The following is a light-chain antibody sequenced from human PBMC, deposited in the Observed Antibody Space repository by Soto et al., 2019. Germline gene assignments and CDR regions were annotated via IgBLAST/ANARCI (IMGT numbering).Light chain of an antibody. CDR2: GAS. CDR1: QSVSSN. Sequence: EIVMTQSPATLSVSPGERATLSCRASQSVSSNLAWYQQKPGQGPRLLIYGASTRATGIPARFSGSGSGTEFTLTISSLQSEDFVVYYCQQYNNWPGTFGQGTKVEIK. J-gene: IGKJ1*01. CDR3: QQYNNWPGT. V-gene: IGKV3-15*01.